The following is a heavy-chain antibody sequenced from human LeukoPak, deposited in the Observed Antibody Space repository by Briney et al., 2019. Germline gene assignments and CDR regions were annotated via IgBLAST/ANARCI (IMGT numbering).Heavy chain of an antibody. CDR3: ARDPAYHYDSSGYLNPDY. V-gene: IGHV3-21*01. CDR2: IRSSSSYI. Sequence: GGSLRRSCAASGFTFSSYSMNWVRQAPGKGLEWVSSIRSSSSYIYYADSVKGRFTISRDNAKNSLYLQMNSLRAEDTAVYYCARDPAYHYDSSGYLNPDYWGQGTLVTVSS. CDR1: GFTFSSYS. J-gene: IGHJ4*02. D-gene: IGHD3-22*01.